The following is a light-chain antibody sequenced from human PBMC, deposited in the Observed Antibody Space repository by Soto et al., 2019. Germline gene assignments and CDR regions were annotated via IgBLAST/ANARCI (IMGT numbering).Light chain of an antibody. CDR2: DAS. V-gene: IGKV3-11*01. Sequence: EILLTQSPATLSLSPGEGASLSCRASQSVSSYLAWYQQKPGQAPRLLIYDASNRATGIPARFSGSGSGTDFTLPISSLETEDFAAYYCQQRSNWHTVTFGQGTRLEIK. CDR1: QSVSSY. J-gene: IGKJ5*01. CDR3: QQRSNWHTVT.